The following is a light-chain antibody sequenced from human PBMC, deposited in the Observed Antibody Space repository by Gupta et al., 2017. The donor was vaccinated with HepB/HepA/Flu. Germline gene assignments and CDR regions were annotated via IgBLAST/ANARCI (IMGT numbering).Light chain of an antibody. CDR1: SSDVGGYNY. CDR3: SSYTSRSTLEV. CDR2: DVT. J-gene: IGLJ1*01. V-gene: IGLV2-14*03. Sequence: QSPLTPPASVSVSPGLSITIFCTGTSSDVGGYNYVSWYQQFPGKAPKLMIYDVTNRPSGVSSRFSGSKSGNTASLTITGLRTEDEADYYCSSYTSRSTLEVFGTGTKVTVL.